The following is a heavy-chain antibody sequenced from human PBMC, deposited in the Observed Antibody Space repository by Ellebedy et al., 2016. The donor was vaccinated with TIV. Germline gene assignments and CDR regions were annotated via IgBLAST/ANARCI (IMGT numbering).Heavy chain of an antibody. Sequence: MPSETLSLTCAVYGGSFSGYYWSWIRQPPGKGLEWIGEINHSGSTNYNPSLKSRVTISVDTSKNQFSLKLSSVTAADTAVYYCARGEQLWLRSAFDPWGQGTLVTVSS. V-gene: IGHV4-34*01. CDR3: ARGEQLWLRSAFDP. CDR2: INHSGST. D-gene: IGHD5-18*01. J-gene: IGHJ5*02. CDR1: GGSFSGYY.